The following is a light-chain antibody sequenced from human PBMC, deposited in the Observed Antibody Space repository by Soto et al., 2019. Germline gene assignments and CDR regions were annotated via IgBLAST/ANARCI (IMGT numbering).Light chain of an antibody. V-gene: IGKV1-33*01. CDR2: DAS. J-gene: IGKJ2*01. Sequence: DIQMIQSPSSLSASVGDRVTITCQASQDISNYLNWYQQKPGKAPKLLIYDASNLETGVPSRFSGSGSGTDLTFTISSLQPEDIATYYCQQYDNLPHTFGQGTKLEIK. CDR3: QQYDNLPHT. CDR1: QDISNY.